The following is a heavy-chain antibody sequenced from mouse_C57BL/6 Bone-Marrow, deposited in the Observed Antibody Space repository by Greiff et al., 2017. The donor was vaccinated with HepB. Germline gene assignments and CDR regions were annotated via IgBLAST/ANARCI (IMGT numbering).Heavy chain of an antibody. CDR1: GYSFSSSW. Sequence: VQLQESGPELVKPGASVQISCKASGYSFSSSWMNWVKQRPGKGLEWIGRIYPGDGDTNYNGKFKGKATLTADKSSSTAYMRLSSLTSEDSAVYFCARKGLRRDGWGQGTTLTVSS. D-gene: IGHD2-2*01. CDR3: ARKGLRRDG. J-gene: IGHJ2*01. CDR2: IYPGDGDT. V-gene: IGHV1-82*01.